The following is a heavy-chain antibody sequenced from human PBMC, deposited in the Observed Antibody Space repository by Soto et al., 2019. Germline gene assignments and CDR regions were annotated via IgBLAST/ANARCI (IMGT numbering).Heavy chain of an antibody. CDR3: VKEKRPPNPVWGPSYI. CDR1: GFTFDIFA. CDR2: TGGGESDR. J-gene: IGHJ3*02. Sequence: EVQLLESGGGLVQPGGSLRLSCAASGFTFDIFAMSWVRQAPGKGLEWVSSTGGGESDRYYADSVKGRFTISRDNSKRTVFLQKSTLRAEDTAVYYFVKEKRPPNPVWGPSYIWGQGEKVTLSA. D-gene: IGHD3-16*01. V-gene: IGHV3-23*01.